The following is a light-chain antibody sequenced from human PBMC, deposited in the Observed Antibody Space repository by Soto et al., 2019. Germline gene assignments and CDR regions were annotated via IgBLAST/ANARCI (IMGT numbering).Light chain of an antibody. CDR1: QSLLHSNGDNY. Sequence: DIVMTQSPLSLPVTPGEPASISCRSSQSLLHSNGDNYLSWYLQKPGQSPQLLIYLGSNRASGVPDRFSGSGSGTDFTLKISRVEAEDVGVYYRMQALQTPPWTFGQGTKVEIK. CDR2: LGS. V-gene: IGKV2-28*01. CDR3: MQALQTPPWT. J-gene: IGKJ1*01.